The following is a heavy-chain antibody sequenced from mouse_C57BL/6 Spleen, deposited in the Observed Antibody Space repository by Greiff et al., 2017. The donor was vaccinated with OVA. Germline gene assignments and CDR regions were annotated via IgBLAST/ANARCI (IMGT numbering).Heavy chain of an antibody. CDR3: ARFDGYYGYYFDY. V-gene: IGHV5-17*01. D-gene: IGHD2-3*01. Sequence: EVKLVESGGGLVKPGGSLKLSCAASGFTFSDYGMHWVRQAPEKGLEWVAYISSGSSTIYYADTVKGRFTISRDNAKNTLFLQMTSLRSEDTAMYYCARFDGYYGYYFDYWGQGTTLTVSS. CDR2: ISSGSSTI. J-gene: IGHJ2*01. CDR1: GFTFSDYG.